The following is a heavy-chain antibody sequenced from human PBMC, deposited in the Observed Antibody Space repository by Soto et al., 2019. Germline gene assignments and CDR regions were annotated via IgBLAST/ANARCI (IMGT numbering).Heavy chain of an antibody. CDR3: ARDGNFAFLGYSFAHDF. V-gene: IGHV1-2*06. Sequence: QVQLVQSGAEVKKPGASVRVSCEASGYRFTAYYIHWVRQAPGQGLEWMGRMNLDTGGTTYAQKFQGRVTLTREMTISKAYMDVSSSKSDDTSLYYCARDGNFAFLGYSFAHDFWAQGPLVTVS. CDR1: GYRFTAYY. J-gene: IGHJ4*02. CDR2: MNLDTGGT. D-gene: IGHD5-18*01.